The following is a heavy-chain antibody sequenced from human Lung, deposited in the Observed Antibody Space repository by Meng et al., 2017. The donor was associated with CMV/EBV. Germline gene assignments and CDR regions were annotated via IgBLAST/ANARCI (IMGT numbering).Heavy chain of an antibody. J-gene: IGHJ5*01. Sequence: GEXXKISCAASGFTFNSYAMNWVRQAPGKGLEWVSYISETSSYIYYADSVKGRFTISRDNANNSLYLQMSSLRAEDTALYYCVRDRKYSWGHGTLVTVFS. D-gene: IGHD1-14*01. CDR3: VRDRKYS. CDR2: ISETSSYI. V-gene: IGHV3-21*01. CDR1: GFTFNSYA.